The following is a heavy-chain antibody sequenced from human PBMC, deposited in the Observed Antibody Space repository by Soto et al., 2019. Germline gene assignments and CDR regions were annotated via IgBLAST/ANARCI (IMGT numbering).Heavy chain of an antibody. D-gene: IGHD1-26*01. Sequence: EVQLLESGGGLVQPGGSLRLSCAASGFTFSSYAMSWVRQAPGKGLEWVSTISGSGGSTYYADSVRGRFTISRDSSKNTLYLQMNRLRAEDTAVYYCAKDDTSGSYDRYYSYGMDVWGQGTTVTVSS. CDR2: ISGSGGST. V-gene: IGHV3-23*01. CDR1: GFTFSSYA. CDR3: AKDDTSGSYDRYYSYGMDV. J-gene: IGHJ6*01.